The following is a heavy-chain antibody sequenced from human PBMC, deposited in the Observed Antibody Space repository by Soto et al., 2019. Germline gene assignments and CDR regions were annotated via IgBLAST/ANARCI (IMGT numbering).Heavy chain of an antibody. CDR3: ARSSIEGLYSSGWPLDY. Sequence: SVKVSCKASGGTCSSYSISWVRQAPGQGLEWMGGIIPIFGTANYAQKFQGRVTITADESTSTAYMELSSLRSEDTAVYYCARSSIEGLYSSGWPLDYWGQGTLVTVSS. CDR2: IIPIFGTA. CDR1: GGTCSSYS. J-gene: IGHJ4*02. D-gene: IGHD6-19*01. V-gene: IGHV1-69*13.